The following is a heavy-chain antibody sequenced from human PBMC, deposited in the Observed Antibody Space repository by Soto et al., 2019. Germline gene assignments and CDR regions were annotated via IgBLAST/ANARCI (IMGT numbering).Heavy chain of an antibody. V-gene: IGHV1-18*04. J-gene: IGHJ4*02. Sequence: ASVKVSCKASGYTFTTYGLIWVRQAPGQHLEWLGWISARNGDTSYAQGFQGRVTLTTDTSTSTAYMELMTLRSDDTAVYFCARVQSLPNPAADFWGQGTLVTVSS. D-gene: IGHD2-21*01. CDR2: ISARNGDT. CDR1: GYTFTTYG. CDR3: ARVQSLPNPAADF.